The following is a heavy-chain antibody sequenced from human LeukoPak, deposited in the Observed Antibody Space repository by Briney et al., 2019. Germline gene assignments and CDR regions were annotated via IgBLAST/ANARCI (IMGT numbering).Heavy chain of an antibody. CDR3: AKSLNYGDYEFDY. J-gene: IGHJ4*02. D-gene: IGHD4-17*01. CDR2: ISWNSGSI. CDR1: GFTFDDYA. Sequence: PGGSLRLSCAASGFTFDDYAMHWVRQAPGKGLEWVSGISWNSGSIGYADSVKGRFTISRDNAKNSLYLQMNSLRAEDMALYYCAKSLNYGDYEFDYWGQGTLVTVSS. V-gene: IGHV3-9*03.